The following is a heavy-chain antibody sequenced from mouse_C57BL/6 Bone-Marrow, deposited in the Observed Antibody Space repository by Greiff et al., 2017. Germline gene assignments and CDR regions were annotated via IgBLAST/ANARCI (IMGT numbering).Heavy chain of an antibody. CDR1: GFTFSSYG. CDR2: ISSGGSYT. J-gene: IGHJ3*01. CDR3: ARQLRLRRSLAY. V-gene: IGHV5-6*01. D-gene: IGHD3-2*02. Sequence: VQLKESGGDLVKPGGSLKLSCAASGFTFSSYGMSWVRQTPDKRLEWVATISSGGSYTYYPDSVKGRFTISRDNAKNTLYLQRSSLKSEDTAMYYCARQLRLRRSLAYWGQGTLVTVSA.